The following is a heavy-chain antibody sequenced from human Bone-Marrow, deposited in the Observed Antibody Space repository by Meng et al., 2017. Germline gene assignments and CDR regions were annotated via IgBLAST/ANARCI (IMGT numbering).Heavy chain of an antibody. D-gene: IGHD6-13*01. V-gene: IGHV1-2*06. CDR1: GYTFPDYW. CDR3: ARDEDISAAGKLFGDY. CDR2: INPKSGDT. J-gene: IGHJ4*02. Sequence: QVQWVPSGAAVKKPGASVKVSGKVSGYTFPDYWLHWVRRAPGKGLEWMGRINPKSGDTHHAQRFQGRVTMTGDTSISTAYMELSGLRSDDTAMYYCARDEDISAAGKLFGDYWGQGTLVTVSS.